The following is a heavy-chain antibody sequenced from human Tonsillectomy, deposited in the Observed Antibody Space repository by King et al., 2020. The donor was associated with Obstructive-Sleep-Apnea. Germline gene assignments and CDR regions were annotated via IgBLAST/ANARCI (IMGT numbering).Heavy chain of an antibody. CDR3: AREGGGGVDY. CDR1: GGSITSHH. V-gene: IGHV4-59*11. D-gene: IGHD3-16*01. CDR2: IHYSGGA. J-gene: IGHJ4*02. Sequence: VQLQESGPGLVKPSETLSLTCTVSGGSITSHHWSWIRQPPGKGLGWIGYIHYSGGADYSPSLKSRVSMSADTSKNHLALKLTSVTVADTAVYYCAREGGGGVDYWGQGILVTVSS.